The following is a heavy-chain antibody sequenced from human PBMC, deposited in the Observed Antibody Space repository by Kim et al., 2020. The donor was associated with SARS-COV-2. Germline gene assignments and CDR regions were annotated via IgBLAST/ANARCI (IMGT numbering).Heavy chain of an antibody. CDR3: AKDLPTYYYGSAQYGMDV. D-gene: IGHD3-10*01. J-gene: IGHJ6*02. Sequence: KGRFTISRDNSKNTLYLQMNSLRAEDTAVYYCAKDLPTYYYGSAQYGMDVWGQGTTVTVSS. V-gene: IGHV3-23*01.